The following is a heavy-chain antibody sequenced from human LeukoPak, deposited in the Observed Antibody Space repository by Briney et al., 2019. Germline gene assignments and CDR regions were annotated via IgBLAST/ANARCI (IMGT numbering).Heavy chain of an antibody. CDR3: ARLTYYDSSGPFRPFDY. D-gene: IGHD3-22*01. CDR1: GDFITAYY. CDR2: VYYTGST. Sequence: PSETLSLTCTVSGDFITAYYWSWIRQPPGEGLEWIGYVYYTGSTEYNPSLRSRVTISVDTSTNQFSLKLSSVTAADTAVYYCARLTYYDSSGPFRPFDYWGQGTLVTVSS. J-gene: IGHJ4*02. V-gene: IGHV4-59*12.